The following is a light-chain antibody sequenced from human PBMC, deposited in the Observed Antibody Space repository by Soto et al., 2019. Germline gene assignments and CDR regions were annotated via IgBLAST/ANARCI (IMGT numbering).Light chain of an antibody. V-gene: IGKV3-20*01. J-gene: IGKJ1*01. CDR2: GAS. CDR3: QQYGSWT. CDR1: QSLTNSF. Sequence: EFVLTQSPCTLSLSPGERATLSCRASQSLTNSFIAWYQQNPGQAPRLLIYGASTRAAGIPDRFSGSGSGTDFTLTISRLEPEDFAVYYCQQYGSWTFGQGTKVDIK.